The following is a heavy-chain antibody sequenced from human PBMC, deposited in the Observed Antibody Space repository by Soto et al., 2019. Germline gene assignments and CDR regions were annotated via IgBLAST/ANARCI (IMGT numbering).Heavy chain of an antibody. CDR2: IKPDGGEK. D-gene: IGHD6-19*01. CDR1: GFTFRSSW. V-gene: IGHV3-7*01. CDR3: ARDGSGWSID. J-gene: IGHJ4*02. Sequence: EVQLVESGGGLVQPGGSLRLSCAVSGFTFRSSWMSWLRQAPGKGLEWVANIKPDGGEKYYVDSVAGRFTISRDNDRNSLYLQMNSLRAEDTGVYYCARDGSGWSIDWGQGTLVTVSS.